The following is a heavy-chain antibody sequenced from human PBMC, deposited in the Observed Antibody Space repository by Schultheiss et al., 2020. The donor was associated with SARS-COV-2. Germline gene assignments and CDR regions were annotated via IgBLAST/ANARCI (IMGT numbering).Heavy chain of an antibody. CDR1: GYTFTSYY. J-gene: IGHJ6*02. CDR2: INPSGGST. Sequence: SVKVSCKASGYTFTSYYMHWVRQAPGQGLEWMGIINPSGGSTSYAQKFQGRVTMTRDTSTSTVYMELSSLRSEDTAVYYCASTGTTFLGISVYYYGMDVWGQGTTVTVSS. V-gene: IGHV1-46*01. CDR3: ASTGTTFLGISVYYYGMDV. D-gene: IGHD1-7*01.